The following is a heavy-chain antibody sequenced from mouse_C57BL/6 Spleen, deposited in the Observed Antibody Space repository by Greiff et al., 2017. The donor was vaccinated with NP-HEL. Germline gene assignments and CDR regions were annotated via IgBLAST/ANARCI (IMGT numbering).Heavy chain of an antibody. D-gene: IGHD2-1*01. CDR3: ALVPYGNYYWYFDV. Sequence: EVQLQQSGAELVKPGASVKLSCTASGFNIKDYYMHWVKQRTEQGLEWIGRIDPEDGETKYASKFQGKATITADTSSNTAYLQLSSLTSEDTAVYYCALVPYGNYYWYFDVWGTGTTVTVSS. V-gene: IGHV14-2*01. CDR2: IDPEDGET. CDR1: GFNIKDYY. J-gene: IGHJ1*03.